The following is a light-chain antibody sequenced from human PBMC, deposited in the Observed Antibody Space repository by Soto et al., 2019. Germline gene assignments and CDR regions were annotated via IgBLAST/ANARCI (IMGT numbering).Light chain of an antibody. CDR2: AAS. CDR1: QSISNH. CDR3: QQSSSSPPT. V-gene: IGKV1-39*01. J-gene: IGKJ1*01. Sequence: DVQRSQSPSALSASVDARVIITCLASQSISNHLNWYQQKPGKAPKLLIFAASSLQSGVPSRFSGSRSGPDFTLTISSLQPEDFATYYCQQSSSSPPTFGQGTKVDIK.